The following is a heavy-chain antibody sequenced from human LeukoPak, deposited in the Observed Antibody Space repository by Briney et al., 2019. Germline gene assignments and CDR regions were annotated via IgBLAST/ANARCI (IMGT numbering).Heavy chain of an antibody. CDR1: GYTFTSYA. D-gene: IGHD4-17*01. CDR3: ARDGDTVTNDIDY. Sequence: SCKASGYTFTSYAMHWVRQAPGKGLEWVAVISYDGSNKYYADSVKGRFTISRDNSKNTLYLQMNSLRAEDTAVYYCARDGDTVTNDIDYWGQGTLVTVSS. CDR2: ISYDGSNK. V-gene: IGHV3-30*04. J-gene: IGHJ4*02.